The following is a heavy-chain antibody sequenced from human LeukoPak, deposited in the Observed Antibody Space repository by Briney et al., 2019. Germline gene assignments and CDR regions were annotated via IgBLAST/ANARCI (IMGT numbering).Heavy chain of an antibody. V-gene: IGHV3-49*03. J-gene: IGHJ4*02. CDR3: IIFEQKTEYDILTGYYYFDY. CDR2: IRSKAYGGTT. Sequence: PGGSLRLSCTASGFSFGDYAMSWFRQAPGKGLEWVGFIRSKAYGGTTEYAASVKGRFTISRDDSKSIAYLQMNSLKTEDTAVYYCIIFEQKTEYDILTGYYYFDYWGQGTLVTVSS. D-gene: IGHD3-9*01. CDR1: GFSFGDYA.